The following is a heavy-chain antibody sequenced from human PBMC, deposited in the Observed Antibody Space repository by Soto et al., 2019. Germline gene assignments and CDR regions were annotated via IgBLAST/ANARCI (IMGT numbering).Heavy chain of an antibody. Sequence: EVQLVESGGGLVKPGGSLRLSCAASGFTFSSYSMNWVRQAPGKGLEWVSSISSSSSYIYYADSVKGRFTISRDNAKNSRYLQLNSLRVEDTAVYYCAPSPEVVAATLGGQGTLVTVSS. J-gene: IGHJ4*02. CDR1: GFTFSSYS. V-gene: IGHV3-21*01. CDR2: ISSSSSYI. D-gene: IGHD2-15*01. CDR3: APSPEVVAATL.